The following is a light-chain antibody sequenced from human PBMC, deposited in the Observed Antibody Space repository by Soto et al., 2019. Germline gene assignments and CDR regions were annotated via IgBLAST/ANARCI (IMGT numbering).Light chain of an antibody. Sequence: QAVVTQPPSVSGAPGQRVTISCTGSSSNIGAGYEVHWYQQLPGTAPKLLIYGNNNRPSGVPDRFSGSKSATSASLAITGLQAEDVADYYCQSYDSSLSALYVFGTGTKLTVL. J-gene: IGLJ1*01. V-gene: IGLV1-40*01. CDR3: QSYDSSLSALYV. CDR1: SSNIGAGYE. CDR2: GNN.